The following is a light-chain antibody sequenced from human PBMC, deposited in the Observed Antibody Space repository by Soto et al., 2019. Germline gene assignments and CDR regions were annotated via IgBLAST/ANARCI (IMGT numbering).Light chain of an antibody. CDR1: QSVRSRY. J-gene: IGKJ1*01. CDR3: QQYGTSPQT. CDR2: GSS. Sequence: EIVLTQSPGTLSLSPGERATLSCRASQSVRSRYLAWYQQKPGQAPRLLIYGSSSRPPGIPDRVSGSGSGTDFSLTISRLEPEDFAVYYCQQYGTSPQTFGQGTKVEIK. V-gene: IGKV3-20*01.